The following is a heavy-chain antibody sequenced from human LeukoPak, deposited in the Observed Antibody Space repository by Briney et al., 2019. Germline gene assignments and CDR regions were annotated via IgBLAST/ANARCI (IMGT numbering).Heavy chain of an antibody. D-gene: IGHD2-15*01. CDR1: GGTFSSYA. CDR3: ARVGHSTRLQTYYFDY. J-gene: IGHJ4*02. CDR2: IIPIFGTA. Sequence: SVKVSCKASGGTFSSYAISWVRQAPGQGFEWMGRIIPIFGTANYAQKFQGRVTITTDESTSTAYMELSSLRSEDTAVYYCARVGHSTRLQTYYFDYWGQGTLVTVSS. V-gene: IGHV1-69*05.